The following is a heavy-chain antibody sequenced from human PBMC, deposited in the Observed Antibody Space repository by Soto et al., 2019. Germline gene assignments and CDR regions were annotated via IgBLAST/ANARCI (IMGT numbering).Heavy chain of an antibody. CDR2: INPSGGST. V-gene: IGHV1-46*03. Sequence: ASVKVSCKASGYTFTSYYMHWVRQAPGQGLEWMGIINPSGGSTSYAQKFQGRVTMTRDTSTSTVYMELSSLRSEDTAVYYCARASREDSSPPEPPMYYFDYWGQGTLVTVSS. CDR1: GYTFTSYY. CDR3: ARASREDSSPPEPPMYYFDY. J-gene: IGHJ4*02. D-gene: IGHD6-6*01.